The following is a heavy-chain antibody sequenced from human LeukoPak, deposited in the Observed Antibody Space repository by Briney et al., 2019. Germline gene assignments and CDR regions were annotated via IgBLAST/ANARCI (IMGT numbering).Heavy chain of an antibody. J-gene: IGHJ4*02. CDR1: GGSVSSSTYY. D-gene: IGHD4-17*01. CDR3: ARGHGDYVRMIFRY. CDR2: IYYSVST. V-gene: IGHV4-39*01. Sequence: SETLSLTCTVSGGSVSSSTYYWGWIRQPPGKGLEWIGSIYYSVSTYYNPSLKSRVTISVDTSKNQFSLKLSSVTAADTAVYYCARGHGDYVRMIFRYWGQGTLVTVSS.